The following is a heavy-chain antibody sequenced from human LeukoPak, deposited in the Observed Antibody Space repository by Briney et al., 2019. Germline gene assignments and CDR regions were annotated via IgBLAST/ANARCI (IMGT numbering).Heavy chain of an antibody. CDR2: INWNSAST. D-gene: IGHD1-14*01. J-gene: IGHJ5*02. CDR3: VKDRRNPYRPEGPFDP. Sequence: GGFLRLSCAVSGFSFSNYWMSWVRQAPGKGLEWVSGINWNSASTGYADSVKGRFTISRDNVMNSLYLQMNSLRPEDTALYYCVKDRRNPYRPEGPFDPWGQGTLVTVSS. CDR1: GFSFSNYW. V-gene: IGHV3-9*01.